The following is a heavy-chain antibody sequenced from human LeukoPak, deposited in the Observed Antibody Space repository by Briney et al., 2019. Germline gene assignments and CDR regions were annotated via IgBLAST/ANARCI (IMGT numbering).Heavy chain of an antibody. Sequence: PSETLSLTCTVSGGSISSYYWSWIRQPPGKGLEWIGYIYYSGSTNYNPSLKSRVTISVDTSKNQFSLKATSVTAADTAVYYCARHSRYGLYYFDYWDQGTLVTVSS. CDR2: IYYSGST. CDR1: GGSISSYY. CDR3: ARHSRYGLYYFDY. V-gene: IGHV4-59*08. D-gene: IGHD5-18*01. J-gene: IGHJ4*02.